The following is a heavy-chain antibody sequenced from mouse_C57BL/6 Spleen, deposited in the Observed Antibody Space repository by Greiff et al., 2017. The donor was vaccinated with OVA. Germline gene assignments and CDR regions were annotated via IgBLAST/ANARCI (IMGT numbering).Heavy chain of an antibody. V-gene: IGHV1-19*01. CDR2: INPYNGGT. CDR3: AREDHYYAMDY. CDR1: GYTFTDYY. Sequence: EVMLVESGPVLVKPGASVKMSCKASGYTFTDYYMNWVKQSHGKSLEWIGVINPYNGGTSYNQKFKGKATLTVDKSSSTAYMELNSLTSEDSAVYYCAREDHYYAMDYWGQGTSVTVSS. J-gene: IGHJ4*01.